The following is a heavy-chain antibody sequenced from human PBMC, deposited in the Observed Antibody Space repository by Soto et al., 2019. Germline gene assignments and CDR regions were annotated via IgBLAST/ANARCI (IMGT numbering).Heavy chain of an antibody. CDR3: ASQPTNQPHFYYYYGMDV. CDR2: ISAYNGNT. V-gene: IGHV1-18*01. CDR1: GYTFTSYG. J-gene: IGHJ6*02. Sequence: QVQLVQSGAEVKKPGASVKVSCKASGYTFTSYGISWVRQAPGQGLEWMRWISAYNGNTNYAQKLQGRVTMTTDTSTSTAYMELRSLRSDDTAVYYCASQPTNQPHFYYYYGMDVWGQGTTVTVSS. D-gene: IGHD2-2*01.